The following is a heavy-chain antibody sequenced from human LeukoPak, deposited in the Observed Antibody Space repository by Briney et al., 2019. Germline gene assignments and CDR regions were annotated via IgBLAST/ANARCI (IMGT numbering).Heavy chain of an antibody. CDR3: ARVDYDILTGYYDNGDYWFDP. V-gene: IGHV3-53*01. CDR2: IYSGGST. Sequence: QPGGSLRLSCAASGFTVSSNYMSWVRQAPGKGLEWVSVIYSGGSTYYADSVKGRFTISRDNSKNTLYLQMNSLRAEDTAVYYCARVDYDILTGYYDNGDYWFDPWGQGTLVTVSS. CDR1: GFTVSSNY. D-gene: IGHD3-9*01. J-gene: IGHJ5*02.